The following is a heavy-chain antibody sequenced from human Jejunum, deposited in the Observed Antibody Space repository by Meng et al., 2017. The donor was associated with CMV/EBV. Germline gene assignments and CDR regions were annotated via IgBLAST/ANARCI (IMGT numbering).Heavy chain of an antibody. CDR2: IYYGVTT. CDR3: ARDWTTTGVNYFDY. V-gene: IGHV4-39*07. J-gene: IGHJ4*02. Sequence: QRQLGESGPGLWKPSGTLSLTCTMSGASISDSSYYWGWIRQPPGKGLEWIGSIYYGVTTFSNPSLKSRVTISVDTSKNQFSLKLSSVTAADTAVYYCARDWTTTGVNYFDYWGQGTLVTVSS. CDR1: GASISDSSYY. D-gene: IGHD4-23*01.